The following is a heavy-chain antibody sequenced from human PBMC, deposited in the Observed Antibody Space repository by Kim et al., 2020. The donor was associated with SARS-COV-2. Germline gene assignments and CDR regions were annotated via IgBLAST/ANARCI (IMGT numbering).Heavy chain of an antibody. J-gene: IGHJ3*02. V-gene: IGHV3-21*01. D-gene: IGHD2-15*01. CDR1: GFTFSSYS. Sequence: GGSLRLSCAASGFTFSSYSMNWVRKAPGKGLEWVSSISSSSSYIYYADSVKGRFTISRDNAKNSLYLQMNSLRAEDTAVYYCAREELAASVAAGWPHAFDIWGQGTMVTVSS. CDR3: AREELAASVAAGWPHAFDI. CDR2: ISSSSSYI.